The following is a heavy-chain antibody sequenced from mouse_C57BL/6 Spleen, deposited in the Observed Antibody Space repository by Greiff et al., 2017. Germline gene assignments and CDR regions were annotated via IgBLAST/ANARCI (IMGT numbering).Heavy chain of an antibody. D-gene: IGHD1-1*01. Sequence: DVKLQESGAELVRPGASVKLSCTASGFNIKDYYMHWVKQRPEQGLEWIGRIDPEDGDTEYAPKFQGKATMTADTSSNTAYLQLSSLTSEDTAVYYCTGLVAPYYFDYWGQGTTLTVSS. J-gene: IGHJ2*01. CDR3: TGLVAPYYFDY. V-gene: IGHV14-1*01. CDR2: IDPEDGDT. CDR1: GFNIKDYY.